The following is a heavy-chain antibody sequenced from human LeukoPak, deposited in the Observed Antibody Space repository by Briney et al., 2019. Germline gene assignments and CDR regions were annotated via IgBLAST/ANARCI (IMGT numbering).Heavy chain of an antibody. D-gene: IGHD3-10*01. V-gene: IGHV3-23*01. CDR1: GFTFSSYA. CDR3: AKGMGGSGSSYDY. CDR2: ISGSGGST. J-gene: IGHJ4*02. Sequence: PGGSLRLSCAASGFTFSSYAMSWVRQAPGKGLEWVSAISGSGGSTYSADSVKGRFTISRDNSKNTLYLQMNSLRAEDTAVYYCAKGMGGSGSSYDYWGQGTLVTVSS.